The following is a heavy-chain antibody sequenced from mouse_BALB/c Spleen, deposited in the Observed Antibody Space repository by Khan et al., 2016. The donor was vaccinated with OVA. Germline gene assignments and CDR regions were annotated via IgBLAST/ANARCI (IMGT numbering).Heavy chain of an antibody. CDR2: IDPANGNT. D-gene: IGHD2-4*01. J-gene: IGHJ3*01. CDR1: GFNIKDTY. V-gene: IGHV14-3*02. Sequence: EVQLQQSGAELVKPGASVKLSCTASGFNIKDTYMHWVKQRPEQGLEWIGRIDPANGNTKCDPKFQGKATITADTSSNTAYLQLSSLTSEDTAVYYCVRDYGDVFAYWGQGTLVTVSA. CDR3: VRDYGDVFAY.